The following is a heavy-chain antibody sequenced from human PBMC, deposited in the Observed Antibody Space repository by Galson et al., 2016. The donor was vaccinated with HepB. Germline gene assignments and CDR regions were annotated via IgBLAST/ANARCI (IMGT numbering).Heavy chain of an antibody. D-gene: IGHD1-26*01. CDR1: GFSLSTTGVG. J-gene: IGHJ4*02. CDR2: IYWDGDE. Sequence: PALVKPTQTLTLTCTFSGFSLSTTGVGVGWMRLPPGKTLEWLAHIYWDGDERYSPSLKSRLTITKDTSKNRVVLTMTNMDPVDTATYYCVHIVHSGSYYYFAYWGQGTLVTVSS. CDR3: VHIVHSGSYYYFAY. V-gene: IGHV2-5*02.